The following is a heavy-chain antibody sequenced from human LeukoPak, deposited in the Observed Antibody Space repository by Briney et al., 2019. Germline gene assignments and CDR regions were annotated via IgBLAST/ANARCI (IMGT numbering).Heavy chain of an antibody. J-gene: IGHJ4*02. CDR1: GFTFSDYY. CDR3: AIVGVVVTAIPGYYFDY. D-gene: IGHD2-21*02. CDR2: ISSSGSTR. V-gene: IGHV3-11*01. Sequence: GGSLRLSCAASGFTFSDYYMSWGRQAPGKGLEGGSYISSSGSTRYYAESVKGRFTISRDNAKNSLYLQINSLRAEDTAVYYCAIVGVVVTAIPGYYFDYWGQGTLVTVSS.